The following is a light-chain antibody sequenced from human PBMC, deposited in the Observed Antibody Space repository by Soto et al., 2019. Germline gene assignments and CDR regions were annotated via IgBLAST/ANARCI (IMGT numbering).Light chain of an antibody. Sequence: EIVMTQSPATLSVSPGERATLSCRASQSVGSNLAWYQQKPGQAPRLLIYGTSTRATGIPARFSVSGSGTEFSLTISSLQSEDFAVYYCQQYNNWTLTFGGGTKVEIK. CDR3: QQYNNWTLT. J-gene: IGKJ4*01. CDR1: QSVGSN. CDR2: GTS. V-gene: IGKV3-15*01.